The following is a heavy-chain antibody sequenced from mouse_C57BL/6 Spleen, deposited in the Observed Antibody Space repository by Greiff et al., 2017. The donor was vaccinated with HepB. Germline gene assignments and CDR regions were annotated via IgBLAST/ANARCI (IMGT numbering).Heavy chain of an antibody. CDR2: FYPGSGSI. CDR3: ARHGLYYDYDDIYYFDY. V-gene: IGHV1-62-2*01. CDR1: GYTFTEYT. D-gene: IGHD2-4*01. J-gene: IGHJ2*01. Sequence: QVQLKESGAELVKPGASVKLSCKASGYTFTEYTIHWVKQRSGQGLEWIGWFYPGSGSIKYNEKFKDKATLTADKSSSTVYMELSRLTSEDSAVYFCARHGLYYDYDDIYYFDYWGQGTTLTVSS.